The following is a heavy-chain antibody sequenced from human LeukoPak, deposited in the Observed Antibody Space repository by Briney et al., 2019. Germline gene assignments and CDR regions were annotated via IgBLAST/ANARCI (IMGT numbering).Heavy chain of an antibody. CDR2: IYYSGST. CDR1: GFSFSVYS. D-gene: IGHD3-3*01. Sequence: PGGSLRLSCAASGFSFSVYSMNWLRQAPGKGLEWIGSIYYSGSTYYNPSLKSRVTISVDTSKNQFSLKLSSVTAADTAVYYCARGQEDITIFGVVYGYYYYMDVWGKGTTVTISS. CDR3: ARGQEDITIFGVVYGYYYYMDV. J-gene: IGHJ6*03. V-gene: IGHV4-34*01.